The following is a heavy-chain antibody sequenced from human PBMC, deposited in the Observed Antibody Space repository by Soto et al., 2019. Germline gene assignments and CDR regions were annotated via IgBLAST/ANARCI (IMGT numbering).Heavy chain of an antibody. CDR1: GYTFTSYY. D-gene: IGHD3-9*01. CDR2: INPSGGST. J-gene: IGHJ6*03. CDR3: ARGGHYDILTGRAYYYYYMDV. V-gene: IGHV1-46*03. Sequence: ASVKVSCKASGYTFTSYYMHWVRQAPGQGLERMGIINPSGGSTSYAQKFQGRVTMTRDTSTSTVYMELSSLRSEDTAVYYCARGGHYDILTGRAYYYYYMDVWGKGTTVTVSS.